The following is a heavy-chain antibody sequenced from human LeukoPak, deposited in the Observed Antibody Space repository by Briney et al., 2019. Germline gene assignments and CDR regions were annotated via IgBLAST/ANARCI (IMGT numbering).Heavy chain of an antibody. CDR2: VSGGGGAT. Sequence: GGSLRLSCAASGFTFSNYAMSWVRQAPGKGLEWVSGVSGGGGATYYGDAVKGRFTISRDNSKNTLCLQMNSLRAEDTAVYYCAKDFWSVYYPNYWGQGTLVTVSS. J-gene: IGHJ4*02. CDR3: AKDFWSVYYPNY. D-gene: IGHD3-3*01. V-gene: IGHV3-23*01. CDR1: GFTFSNYA.